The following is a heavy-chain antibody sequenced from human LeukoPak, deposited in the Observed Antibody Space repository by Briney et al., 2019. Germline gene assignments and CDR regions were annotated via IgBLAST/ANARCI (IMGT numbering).Heavy chain of an antibody. Sequence: ASVKVSCKASGYTFTGDYMHWVRHAPGQGLEWMGWINPNSGGTNYAQKFQGRVTMTRATSISTTYMELSRLRYEDTAVYYCASAILNDYFDYWGQGTLVTVSS. D-gene: IGHD2-8*01. CDR2: INPNSGGT. J-gene: IGHJ4*02. CDR3: ASAILNDYFDY. CDR1: GYTFTGDY. V-gene: IGHV1-2*02.